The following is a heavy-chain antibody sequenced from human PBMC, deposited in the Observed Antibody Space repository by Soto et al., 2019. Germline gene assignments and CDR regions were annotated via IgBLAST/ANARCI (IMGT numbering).Heavy chain of an antibody. CDR3: ARDKITGLFDY. CDR1: GGSFSGYD. V-gene: IGHV4-34*01. CDR2: INHSGST. J-gene: IGHJ4*02. Sequence: QVQLQQWGAGLLKPSETLSLTCAVYGGSFSGYDWTWIRQPPGTGLEWIGEINHSGSTNYNPSLKSRDTISVDTPQNQFSLKLTSVTAADTAVYYCARDKITGLFDYWGQGTLVTVSS. D-gene: IGHD2-8*02.